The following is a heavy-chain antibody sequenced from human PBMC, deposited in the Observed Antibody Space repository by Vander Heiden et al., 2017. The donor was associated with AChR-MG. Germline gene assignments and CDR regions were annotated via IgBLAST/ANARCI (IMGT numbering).Heavy chain of an antibody. CDR3: ARESDILTGPHYYGMDV. D-gene: IGHD3-9*01. V-gene: IGHV4-31*03. CDR1: GGSISSGGYY. J-gene: IGHJ6*02. CDR2: IYYSGST. Sequence: QVQLQESGPGLVKPSQTLSLTCTVSGGSISSGGYYWSWIRQHPGKGLEWIGYIYYSGSTYYNPSLKSRVTISVDTSKNQFSLKLSSVTAADTAVYYCARESDILTGPHYYGMDVWGQGTTVTVSS.